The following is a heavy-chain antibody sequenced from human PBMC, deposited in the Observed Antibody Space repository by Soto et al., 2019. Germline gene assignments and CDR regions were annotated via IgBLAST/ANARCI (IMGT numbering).Heavy chain of an antibody. J-gene: IGHJ4*02. CDR1: GGSISSYY. Sequence: PSETLSLTCTVSGGSISSYYWSWIRQPPGKGLEWIGYIYYSGSTNYNPSLKSRVTISVDTSKNQFSLKLSSVTAADTAVYYCARGVSDYDILTGYYISDYWGQGTLVTVSS. V-gene: IGHV4-59*01. CDR3: ARGVSDYDILTGYYISDY. D-gene: IGHD3-9*01. CDR2: IYYSGST.